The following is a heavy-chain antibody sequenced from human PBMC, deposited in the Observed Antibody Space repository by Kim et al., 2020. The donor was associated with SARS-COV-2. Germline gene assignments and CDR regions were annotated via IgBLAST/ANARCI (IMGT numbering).Heavy chain of an antibody. CDR1: GGSISSGDYY. CDR2: IYYSGST. J-gene: IGHJ3*02. V-gene: IGHV4-30-4*01. CDR3: ARGEGITIFGVVIIGVFDI. Sequence: SETLSLTCTVSGGSISSGDYYWSWIRQPPGKGLEWIGYIYYSGSTYYNPSLKSRVTISVDTSKNQFSLKLSSVTAADTAVYYCARGEGITIFGVVIIGVFDIWGQGTMVTVSS. D-gene: IGHD3-3*01.